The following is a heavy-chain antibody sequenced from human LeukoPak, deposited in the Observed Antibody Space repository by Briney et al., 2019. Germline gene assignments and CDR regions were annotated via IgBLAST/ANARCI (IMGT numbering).Heavy chain of an antibody. V-gene: IGHV3-48*03. J-gene: IGHJ4*02. Sequence: GFLRLSCAASGFTFSSYEMNWVRQAPGKGLEWVSYISSSGSTIYYADSVKGRFTISRDNAKNSLYLQMNSLRAEDTAVYYCASVGSTSYQFDYWGQGTLVTVSS. D-gene: IGHD2-2*01. CDR2: ISSSGSTI. CDR3: ASVGSTSYQFDY. CDR1: GFTFSSYE.